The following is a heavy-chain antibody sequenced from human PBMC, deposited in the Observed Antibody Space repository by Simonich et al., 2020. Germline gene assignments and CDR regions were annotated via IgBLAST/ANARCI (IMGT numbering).Heavy chain of an antibody. CDR2: IYYSGST. J-gene: IGHJ6*02. CDR1: GGSISSYY. Sequence: QVQLQESGPGLVKPSETLSLTCTVSGGSISSYYWSWIRPPPGKGLEWIGYIYYSGSTNYNPSLKSRVTISVDTSKNQFSLKLSSVTAADTAVYYCARSLGYYYYYYGMDVWGQGTTVTVSS. CDR3: ARSLGYYYYYYGMDV. D-gene: IGHD1-26*01. V-gene: IGHV4-59*08.